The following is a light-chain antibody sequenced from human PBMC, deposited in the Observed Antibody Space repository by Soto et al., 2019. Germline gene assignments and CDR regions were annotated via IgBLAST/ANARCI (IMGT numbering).Light chain of an antibody. CDR1: SSDVGAFDY. V-gene: IGLV2-14*03. Sequence: QSALTQPASVSGPPGQSITISCTGTSSDVGAFDYVSWYQQHPGEVPKLLIYDVSNRPSGVSNRFSGSKSGNTASLTISGLQAEDEADYYCSSYTTATVYVFATGTKVTVL. CDR3: SSYTTATVYV. J-gene: IGLJ1*01. CDR2: DVS.